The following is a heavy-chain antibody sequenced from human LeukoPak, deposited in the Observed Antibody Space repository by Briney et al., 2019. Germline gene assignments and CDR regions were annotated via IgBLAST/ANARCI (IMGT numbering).Heavy chain of an antibody. J-gene: IGHJ4*02. CDR1: GFTFSTYT. D-gene: IGHD2-15*01. CDR2: ISSSSSYI. V-gene: IGHV3-21*04. CDR3: AKSGLNRFDY. Sequence: PGGSLRLSCAASGFTFSTYTMNWVRQTSGKGLEWVSSISSSSSYIYYADSVKGRFTISRDDSKNTLYLQMNSLRAEDTAVYYCAKSGLNRFDYWGQGTLVTVSS.